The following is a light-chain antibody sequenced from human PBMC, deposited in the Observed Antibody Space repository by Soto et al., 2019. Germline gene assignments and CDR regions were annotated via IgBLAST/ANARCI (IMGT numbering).Light chain of an antibody. Sequence: ENVFTQSPGTLSLSPGEIATLSCRANQSVSYSLAWYQQTPGQAPRLLIYDASSRATGVPDRFSGSGSGTDFTLTISRLEPEDFAVYYCQPYGRSGTFGQGTKVDIK. J-gene: IGKJ1*01. CDR3: QPYGRSGT. CDR1: QSVSYS. CDR2: DAS. V-gene: IGKV3-20*01.